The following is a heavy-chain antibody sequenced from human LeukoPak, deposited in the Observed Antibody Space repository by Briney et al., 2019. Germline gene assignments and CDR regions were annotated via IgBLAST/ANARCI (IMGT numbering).Heavy chain of an antibody. CDR1: GFTVSSYW. CDR3: ARGYGDYAPRG. D-gene: IGHD4-17*01. J-gene: IGHJ4*02. CDR2: IKQDESEK. V-gene: IGHV3-7*03. Sequence: PGGSLRLSCAASGFTVSSYWMSWVRQPRGKGLEWGANIKQDESEKYYVDSVKGRFPISRDSAKKSLYLQMNRLRAEDTAVYYCARGYGDYAPRGWGKGTLVSVFS.